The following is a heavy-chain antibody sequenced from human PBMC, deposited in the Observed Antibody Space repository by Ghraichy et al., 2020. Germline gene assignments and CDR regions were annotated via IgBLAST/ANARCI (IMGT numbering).Heavy chain of an antibody. D-gene: IGHD3-22*01. CDR2: ISASGGST. CDR1: GFTFSSYA. J-gene: IGHJ4*02. V-gene: IGHV3-23*01. CDR3: AIIPTSWDSY. Sequence: GGSLRLSCAASGFTFSSYAMSWVRQAPGKGLEWVSAISASGGSTYYADSVKGRFTISRDNSKNTLYLQMNSLRAEDTAVYYCAIIPTSWDSYWGQGTLVTVSS.